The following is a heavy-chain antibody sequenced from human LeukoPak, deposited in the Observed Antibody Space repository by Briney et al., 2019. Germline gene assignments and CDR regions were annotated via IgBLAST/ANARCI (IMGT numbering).Heavy chain of an antibody. Sequence: SETLSLTCAVYGGSFSGYYWSWIRQPPGKGLEWIGEINHSGSTNYNPSLKSRVTISIDTSKSQFSLRLSSVTAADTAVYYCARDSDADYGDYWGQGTLVTVSS. J-gene: IGHJ4*02. V-gene: IGHV4-34*01. D-gene: IGHD4-17*01. CDR1: GGSFSGYY. CDR2: INHSGST. CDR3: ARDSDADYGDY.